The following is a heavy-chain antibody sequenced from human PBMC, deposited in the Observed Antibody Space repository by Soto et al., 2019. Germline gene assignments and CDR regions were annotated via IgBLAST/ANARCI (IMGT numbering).Heavy chain of an antibody. CDR3: ARHGFGGSDVLTGYYDAFDI. D-gene: IGHD3-9*01. Sequence: PGESLKISCKGSGYSFTSYWISWVRQMPGKGLEWMGRIDPSDSYTKYSPSFQGHVTMSADKSISTAYLQWSSLKDSDTAMYYCARHGFGGSDVLTGYYDAFDIWGQGTMVTVSS. V-gene: IGHV5-10-1*01. CDR2: IDPSDSYT. CDR1: GYSFTSYW. J-gene: IGHJ3*02.